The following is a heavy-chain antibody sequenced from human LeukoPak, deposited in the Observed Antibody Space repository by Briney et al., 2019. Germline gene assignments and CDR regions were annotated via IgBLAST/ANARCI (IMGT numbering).Heavy chain of an antibody. V-gene: IGHV4-61*08. CDR1: GGSISSGGYY. CDR3: AREDHDFWSGTSHAFDI. J-gene: IGHJ3*02. CDR2: IYYSGST. Sequence: SQTLSLTCAVSGGSISSGGYYWSWLRQPPGKGLEWIGYIYYSGSTNYNPSLKSRVTISVATSKNQFSLKLSSVTAADTAVYYCAREDHDFWSGTSHAFDIWGQGTMVTVSS. D-gene: IGHD3-3*01.